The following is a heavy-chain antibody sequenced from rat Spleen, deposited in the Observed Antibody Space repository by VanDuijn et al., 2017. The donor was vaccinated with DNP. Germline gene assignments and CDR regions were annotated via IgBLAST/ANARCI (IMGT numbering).Heavy chain of an antibody. Sequence: EVQLVESGGGLVQPGRSLKLSCAASGFTFSDYNMAWVRQAPKKGLEWVATISYDGSTTNCRDSVKGRITVSRDNAKSTLYLQMDSLRSEDTATYYCARPDYWGQGVMVTVSS. V-gene: IGHV5-7*01. CDR3: ARPDY. CDR1: GFTFSDYN. J-gene: IGHJ2*01. CDR2: ISYDGSTT.